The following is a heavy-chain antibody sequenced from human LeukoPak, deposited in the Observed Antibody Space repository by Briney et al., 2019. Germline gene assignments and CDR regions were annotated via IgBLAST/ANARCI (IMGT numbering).Heavy chain of an antibody. V-gene: IGHV1-8*01. CDR1: GYTFTSYD. D-gene: IGHD3-22*01. CDR3: ARGDYDSQTGNY. J-gene: IGHJ4*02. CDR2: MNPNSGNT. Sequence: ASVKVSCKASGYTFTSYDINWVRQATGQGLEWMGWMNPNSGNTGYAQKFQGRVTMTRNTSISTAYMELSSLRSEDTAVYYCARGDYDSQTGNYWGQGTLVIVSS.